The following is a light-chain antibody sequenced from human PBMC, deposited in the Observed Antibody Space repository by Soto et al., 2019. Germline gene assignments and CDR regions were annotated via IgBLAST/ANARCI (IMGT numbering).Light chain of an antibody. CDR2: GNS. CDR1: SSNIGAGYD. J-gene: IGLJ1*01. V-gene: IGLV1-40*01. Sequence: QSVLTQPPSVSGAPGQRVTISSPGSSSNIGAGYDVHWYQQLPGTAPKLLIYGNSNRPSGVPDRFSGSKSGTSASLAITGLQAEDEADYYCQSYDSSLSGFYVFGTGTKLTVL. CDR3: QSYDSSLSGFYV.